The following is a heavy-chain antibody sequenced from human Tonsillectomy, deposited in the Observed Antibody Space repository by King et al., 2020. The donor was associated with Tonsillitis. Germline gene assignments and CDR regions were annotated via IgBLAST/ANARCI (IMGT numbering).Heavy chain of an antibody. CDR3: ARGIAARLYMDV. J-gene: IGHJ6*03. D-gene: IGHD6-6*01. V-gene: IGHV4-30-2*01. CDR1: GVSISSGGYS. Sequence: QLQESGSGLVKPSQTLSLTCAVSGVSISSGGYSWSWIRQPPWKGLEWSGYIDHSGSTYYNPSLKSRVTISVDRSKNQFSLKLSSVTAADTAVYYCARGIAARLYMDVWGKGTTVTVSS. CDR2: IDHSGST.